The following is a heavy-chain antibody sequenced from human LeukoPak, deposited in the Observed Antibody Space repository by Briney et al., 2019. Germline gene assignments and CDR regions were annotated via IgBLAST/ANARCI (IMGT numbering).Heavy chain of an antibody. J-gene: IGHJ4*02. V-gene: IGHV4-39*07. Sequence: SETLSLTCTVSGGSISSSSYYWGWIRQPPGKGLEWIGSLSYSGSTYYNPSLKSRVTISIDTSKNQFSLKLSSVTAADTAMYYCARGGDLDYWGQGTLVTVSS. CDR3: ARGGDLDY. CDR2: LSYSGST. CDR1: GGSISSSSYY.